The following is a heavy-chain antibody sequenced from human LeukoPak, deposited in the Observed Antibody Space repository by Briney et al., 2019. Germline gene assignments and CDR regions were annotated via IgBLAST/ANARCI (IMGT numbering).Heavy chain of an antibody. CDR3: ARDSGSNQG. CDR1: GFTFSSYE. CDR2: ISSSGSTI. V-gene: IGHV3-48*03. D-gene: IGHD3-10*01. Sequence: GGPLRLSCAASGFTFSSYEMNWVRQAPGKGLEWVSYISSSGSTIYYADSVKGRFTISRDNAKNSLYLRMNSLRAEDTAVYYCARDSGSNQGWGQGTPVTVSS. J-gene: IGHJ4*02.